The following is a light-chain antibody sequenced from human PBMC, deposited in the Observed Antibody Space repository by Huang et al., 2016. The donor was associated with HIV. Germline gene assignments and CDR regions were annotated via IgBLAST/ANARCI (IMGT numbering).Light chain of an antibody. V-gene: IGKV3-15*01. J-gene: IGKJ3*01. CDR3: QKYDTWPFT. Sequence: EIVMTQSPAILSASLGERVTLPCKASQSIGRDLAWYQQKPGQVPRLLLYGTSTRATGVPARFSGSGSGTDFTLTISRLESEDFAVYFCQKYDTWPFTFGPGAKVDIK. CDR1: QSIGRD. CDR2: GTS.